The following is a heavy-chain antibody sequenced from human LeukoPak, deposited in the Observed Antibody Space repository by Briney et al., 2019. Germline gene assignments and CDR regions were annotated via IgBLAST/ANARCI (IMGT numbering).Heavy chain of an antibody. J-gene: IGHJ4*02. CDR1: GGSISTYY. CDR3: ARHVGVYNFWSGFDY. Sequence: PSETLSLTCTVSGGSISTYYWSWIRQPPGKGLEWIGYIYYSGSTNYNPSLKSRVTISIDTSKNQFSLKLSSVTAADTAVYSCARHVGVYNFWSGFDYWGQGTLVTVSS. D-gene: IGHD3-3*01. CDR2: IYYSGST. V-gene: IGHV4-59*08.